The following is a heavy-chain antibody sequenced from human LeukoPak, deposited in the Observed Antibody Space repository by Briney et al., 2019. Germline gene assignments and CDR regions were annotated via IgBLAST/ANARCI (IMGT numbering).Heavy chain of an antibody. J-gene: IGHJ5*02. CDR3: ARGGSYAYRGWFAP. V-gene: IGHV4-59*01. Sequence: SETLSLTCTVSGGSISSYYWTWVRQPPGKGLEWIGYIFYTGTTNYNPSLKSRVTISVDTSKNQFSLRLGSVTAADMAVYYCARGGSYAYRGWFAPWGQGTLVTVSS. CDR2: IFYTGTT. D-gene: IGHD1-26*01. CDR1: GGSISSYY.